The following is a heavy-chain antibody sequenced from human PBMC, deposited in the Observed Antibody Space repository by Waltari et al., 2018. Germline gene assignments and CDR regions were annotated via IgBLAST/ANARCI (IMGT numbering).Heavy chain of an antibody. V-gene: IGHV1-69-2*01. Sequence: EVQLLQSGTELKKPGSTVNISCQVSGYTFTDYYIHWVQQAPGQGPQWMGLVDPEDGETIYAERFQGRVTITADTSTETAFMELSSLTSDDTAVYYCVTALGDRSSASRPFDVWGLGTLITVSS. D-gene: IGHD3-10*01. CDR2: VDPEDGET. CDR3: VTALGDRSSASRPFDV. J-gene: IGHJ3*01. CDR1: GYTFTDYY.